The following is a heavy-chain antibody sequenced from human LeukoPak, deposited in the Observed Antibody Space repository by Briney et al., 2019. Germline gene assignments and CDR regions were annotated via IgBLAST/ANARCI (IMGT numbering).Heavy chain of an antibody. CDR1: GFTFSSYA. CDR3: AKLSRTGDGSGWFDP. J-gene: IGHJ5*02. CDR2: ISYDGSNK. Sequence: GRSLRLSCAASGFTFSSYAMHWVRQAPGKGLEWVAVISYDGSNKYYADSVKGRFTISRDNSKNTLYLQMNSLRAEDTAVYYCAKLSRTGDGSGWFDPWGQGTLVTVSS. D-gene: IGHD7-27*01. V-gene: IGHV3-30-3*02.